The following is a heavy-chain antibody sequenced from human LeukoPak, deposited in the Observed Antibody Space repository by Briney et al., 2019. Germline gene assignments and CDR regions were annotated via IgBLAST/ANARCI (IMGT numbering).Heavy chain of an antibody. D-gene: IGHD5-24*01. CDR1: GFTFSSYA. CDR3: AKWDGLDY. Sequence: GGSLRLSCAASGFTFSSYAMSWVRQAPGKGLEWVSAISGSGGSTYYADSVKGRFTLSRDNSKNTLYLQMNRQRTEDTAVYYRAKWDGLDYWGQGTLVTVYS. CDR2: ISGSGGST. V-gene: IGHV3-23*01. J-gene: IGHJ4*02.